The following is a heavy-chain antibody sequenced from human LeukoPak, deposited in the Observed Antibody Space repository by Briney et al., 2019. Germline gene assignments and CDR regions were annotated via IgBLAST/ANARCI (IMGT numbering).Heavy chain of an antibody. CDR3: AKGGGSGWYEGWPQFDY. D-gene: IGHD6-19*01. CDR1: GFTFSSYA. CDR2: ISGSGGST. V-gene: IGHV3-23*01. J-gene: IGHJ4*02. Sequence: PGGSLRLSCAASGFTFSSYAMSWVRQAPGKGLEWVSAISGSGGSTYYADSVKGRFTISRDNSKNTLYLQMNSLRAEDTAVYYCAKGGGSGWYEGWPQFDYWGQGTLVTVSP.